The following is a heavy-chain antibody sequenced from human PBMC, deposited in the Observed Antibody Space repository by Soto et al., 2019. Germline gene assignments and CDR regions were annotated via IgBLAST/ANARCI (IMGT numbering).Heavy chain of an antibody. CDR2: INHSGST. D-gene: IGHD6-13*01. CDR3: ARGSGYSSSWYVVYFDY. J-gene: IGHJ4*02. Sequence: SETLSLTCAVYGGSFSGYYWSWIRQPPGKGLEWIGEINHSGSTNYNPSLKSRVTISVDTSKNQFSLKLSSVTAADTAVYYCARGSGYSSSWYVVYFDYWGQGTLVTVSS. CDR1: GGSFSGYY. V-gene: IGHV4-34*01.